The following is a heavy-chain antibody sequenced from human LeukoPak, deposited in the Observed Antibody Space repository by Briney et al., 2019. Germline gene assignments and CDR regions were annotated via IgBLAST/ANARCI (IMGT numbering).Heavy chain of an antibody. CDR1: GYTFTSYG. D-gene: IGHD6-19*01. Sequence: ASVKVPCKASGYTFTSYGISWVRQAPGQGLEWMGWISAYNGNTNYAQKLQGRVTMTTDTSTSTAYMELRSLRSDDTAVYYCARVRGIAVTLYYFDYWGQGTLVTVSS. V-gene: IGHV1-18*01. CDR3: ARVRGIAVTLYYFDY. CDR2: ISAYNGNT. J-gene: IGHJ4*02.